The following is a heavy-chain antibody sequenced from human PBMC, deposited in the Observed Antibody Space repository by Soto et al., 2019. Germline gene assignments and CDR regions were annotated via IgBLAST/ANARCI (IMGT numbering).Heavy chain of an antibody. Sequence: GGSLRLSCAASGFTFSSYVMHWVRQSPGKGLEWVAVISYDGSNKYYADSVKGRFTISRDNSKNTLYLQMNSLRAEDTAVYYCAKDASYSSSWYGLDFDYWGQGTLVTVSS. CDR2: ISYDGSNK. CDR3: AKDASYSSSWYGLDFDY. J-gene: IGHJ4*02. D-gene: IGHD6-13*01. V-gene: IGHV3-30*18. CDR1: GFTFSSYV.